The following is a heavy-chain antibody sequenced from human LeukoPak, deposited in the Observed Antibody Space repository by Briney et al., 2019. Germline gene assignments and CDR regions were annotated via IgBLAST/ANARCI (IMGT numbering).Heavy chain of an antibody. D-gene: IGHD2-2*01. CDR3: AKDSIVVVPAADY. CDR2: ISPGGGTT. CDR1: GFAFGSEA. V-gene: IGHV3-23*01. Sequence: GGSLRLSCAVSGFAFGSEAMSWVRQSPARGLEWVASISPGGGTTYYADYVKGRFTISRDNSKNTLYLQMNSLRAEDTAVYYCAKDSIVVVPAADYWGQGTLVTVSS. J-gene: IGHJ4*02.